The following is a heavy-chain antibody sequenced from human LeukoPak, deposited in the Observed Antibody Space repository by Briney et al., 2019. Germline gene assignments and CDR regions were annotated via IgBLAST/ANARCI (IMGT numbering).Heavy chain of an antibody. D-gene: IGHD6-6*01. CDR3: ARARSIAARRCAFDI. V-gene: IGHV4-34*01. J-gene: IGHJ3*02. CDR1: GGSLSGYY. Sequence: SETLSLTCAVYGGSLSGYYWSWIRQPPGKGLEWIGEINHSGSTNYNPSLKSRVTISVDTSKNQFSLKLSSVTAADTAVYYCARARSIAARRCAFDIWGQGTMVTVSS. CDR2: INHSGST.